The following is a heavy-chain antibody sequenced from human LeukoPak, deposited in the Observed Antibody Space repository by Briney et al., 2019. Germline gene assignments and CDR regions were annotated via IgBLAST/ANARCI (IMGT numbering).Heavy chain of an antibody. D-gene: IGHD3-22*01. CDR1: GFTFSSYS. CDR3: ARGSMIVVAEFDY. CDR2: ISSSSSYI. Sequence: PGGSLRLSCAASGFTFSSYSMNWVCQAPGKGLEWVSFISSSSSYIYYADSVKGRFTISRDNAKNSLYLQMNSLRAEDTAVYYCARGSMIVVAEFDYWGQGTLVTVSS. J-gene: IGHJ4*02. V-gene: IGHV3-21*01.